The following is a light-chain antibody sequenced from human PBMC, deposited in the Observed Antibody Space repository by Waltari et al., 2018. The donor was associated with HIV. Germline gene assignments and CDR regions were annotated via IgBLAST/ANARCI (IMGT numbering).Light chain of an antibody. V-gene: IGKV1-5*03. CDR2: KMA. Sequence: IQMTQSPSTLSASVGDTVTITCRASQGIGNWLAWYQQKPGRAPKLLIYKMATLEIGVPSRFSATGSETEFTLTISGLQPDDFATYFCQSSHFFVFGPGTKVDFK. J-gene: IGKJ3*01. CDR3: QSSHFFV. CDR1: QGIGNW.